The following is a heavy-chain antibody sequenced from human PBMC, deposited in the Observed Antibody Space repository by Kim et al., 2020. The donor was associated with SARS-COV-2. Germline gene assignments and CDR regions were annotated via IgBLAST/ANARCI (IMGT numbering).Heavy chain of an antibody. J-gene: IGHJ4*02. CDR2: INHSGST. CDR3: ARRSSSGYHTLFDY. CDR1: GGSFSGYY. Sequence: SETLSLTCAVYGGSFSGYYWSWIRQPPGKGLEWIGEINHSGSTNYNPSLKSRVTISVDTSKNQFSLKLSSVTAADTAVYYCARRSSSGYHTLFDYWGQGTLVTVSS. V-gene: IGHV4-34*01. D-gene: IGHD3-22*01.